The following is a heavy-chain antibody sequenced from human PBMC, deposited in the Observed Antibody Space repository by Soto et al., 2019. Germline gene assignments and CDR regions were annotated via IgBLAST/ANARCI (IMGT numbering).Heavy chain of an antibody. J-gene: IGHJ3*02. CDR1: GFTFSSYW. Sequence: EVQLVESGGGLVQPGGSLRLSCAASGFTFSSYWMHWVRQAPGKGLVWVSRINSDGSSTSYADSVKGRFTISRDNAKNTLYLQMNSLRAEDTAVYYCARVSYYYDSSGYYFAFDIWGQGTMVTVSS. D-gene: IGHD3-22*01. CDR3: ARVSYYYDSSGYYFAFDI. CDR2: INSDGSST. V-gene: IGHV3-74*01.